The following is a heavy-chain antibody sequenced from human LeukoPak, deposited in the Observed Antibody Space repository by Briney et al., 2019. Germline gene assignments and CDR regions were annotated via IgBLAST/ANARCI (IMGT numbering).Heavy chain of an antibody. CDR2: MNPNSGNT. J-gene: IGHJ5*02. CDR3: ARGPRSPAAIANWFDP. CDR1: GYTLTSYD. Sequence: ASVKVSCKASGYTLTSYDINWVRQATGQGLEWMGWMNPNSGNTGYAQKFQGRVTFTRNTSISTAYMELSSLRSEDAAVYYCARGPRSPAAIANWFDPWGQGTLVTVSS. D-gene: IGHD2-2*01. V-gene: IGHV1-8*03.